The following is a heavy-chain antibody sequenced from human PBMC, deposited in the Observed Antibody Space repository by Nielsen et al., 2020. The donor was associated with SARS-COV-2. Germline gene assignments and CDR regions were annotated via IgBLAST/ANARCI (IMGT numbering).Heavy chain of an antibody. D-gene: IGHD4-17*01. V-gene: IGHV3-21*01. CDR1: GFTFSSYS. J-gene: IGHJ5*02. Sequence: GGSLRLSCAASGFTFSSYSMNWVRQAPGKGLEWVSSISSSSSYIYYADSVKGRFTISRDNSKNTLYLQMNSLRAEDTAVYYCAREETTVTSGWFDPWGQGTLVTVSS. CDR2: ISSSSSYI. CDR3: AREETTVTSGWFDP.